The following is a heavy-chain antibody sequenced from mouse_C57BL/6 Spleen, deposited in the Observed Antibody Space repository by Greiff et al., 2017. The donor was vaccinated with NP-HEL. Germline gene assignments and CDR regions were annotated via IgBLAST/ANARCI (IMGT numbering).Heavy chain of an antibody. Sequence: EVKLMESGGGLVKPGGSLNLSCAASGFTFSDYGMHWVRQAPEKGLEWVAYISSGSSTIYYADTVMGHFSIFRDNAKDSLFLQMTSLRSEDTAMYYCAGIDYAMDYWGQGTSVTVSP. J-gene: IGHJ4*01. CDR1: GFTFSDYG. CDR2: ISSGSSTI. CDR3: AGIDYAMDY. V-gene: IGHV5-17*01.